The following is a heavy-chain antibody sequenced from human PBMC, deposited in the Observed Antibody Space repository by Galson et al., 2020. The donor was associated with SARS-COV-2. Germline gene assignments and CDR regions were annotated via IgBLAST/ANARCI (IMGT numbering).Heavy chain of an antibody. CDR3: ARGASGSYRFDY. V-gene: IGHV1-69*13. CDR2: ILPIFGTT. D-gene: IGHD1-26*01. Sequence: SVKVSCKASGGTLSSYAINWVRQAPGQGLEWMGRILPIFGTTNYAQKFQGRVTITADESTSTAYMELSGLRSEDTAVYYCARGASGSYRFDYWGQGTLVTVSS. J-gene: IGHJ4*02. CDR1: GGTLSSYA.